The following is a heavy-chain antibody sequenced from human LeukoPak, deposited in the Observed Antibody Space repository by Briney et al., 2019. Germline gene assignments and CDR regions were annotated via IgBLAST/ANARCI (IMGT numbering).Heavy chain of an antibody. Sequence: ASVKDSCKASGYSFTADYMHWVRQTPGQGLEWMGWIKPNSGGTNYAQKFQGRVTMTRDTSITTAYIELSRLRSDDTAVYYCARDSGIYRDGFDIWGQGTMVTVSS. CDR3: ARDSGIYRDGFDI. CDR1: GYSFTADY. J-gene: IGHJ3*02. CDR2: IKPNSGGT. D-gene: IGHD1-26*01. V-gene: IGHV1-2*02.